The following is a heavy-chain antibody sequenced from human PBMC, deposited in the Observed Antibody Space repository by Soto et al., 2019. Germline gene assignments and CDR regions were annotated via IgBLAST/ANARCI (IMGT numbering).Heavy chain of an antibody. CDR3: ERYFWSGRLPYHFDF. CDR2: ISGYNANT. CDR1: GYTFNSFG. D-gene: IGHD3-3*01. V-gene: IGHV1-18*01. Sequence: QVQLVQSGPEVKKPGASVKVSCKGSGYTFNSFGISWVRQAPGQGLEWMGWISGYNANTKYAQKFQGRVTMTTDTPTSTAYMELRSLRSDDTAVYYCERYFWSGRLPYHFDFWGQGTLVTVSS. J-gene: IGHJ4*02.